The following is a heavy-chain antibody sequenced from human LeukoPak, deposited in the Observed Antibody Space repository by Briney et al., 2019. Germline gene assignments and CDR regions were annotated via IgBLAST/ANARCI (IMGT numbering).Heavy chain of an antibody. CDR1: GYTFTSYG. CDR2: ISAYNGNT. D-gene: IGHD1-26*01. V-gene: IGHV1-18*01. J-gene: IGHJ4*02. CDR3: ARGDQKVGATRGFDY. Sequence: ASVKVSCKASGYTFTSYGISWVGQAPGQGLEWMGWISAYNGNTNYAQKLQGRVTMTTDTSTSTAYMELRSLRSDDTAVYYCARGDQKVGATRGFDYWGQGTLVTVSS.